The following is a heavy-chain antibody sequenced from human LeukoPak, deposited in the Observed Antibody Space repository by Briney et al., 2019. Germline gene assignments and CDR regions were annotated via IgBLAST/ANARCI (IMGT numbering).Heavy chain of an antibody. CDR2: ISGSGGST. D-gene: IGHD2-2*01. V-gene: IGHV3-23*01. CDR1: GFTFSSYA. Sequence: GGSLRLSCAASGFTFSSYAMSWVRQAPGKGLEWVSAISGSGGSTYYADSVKGRFTISRDNAKNSLYLQMNSLRAEDTAVYYCARLNLPYCSSTSCYYYYYMDVWGKGTTVTVSS. CDR3: ARLNLPYCSSTSCYYYYYMDV. J-gene: IGHJ6*03.